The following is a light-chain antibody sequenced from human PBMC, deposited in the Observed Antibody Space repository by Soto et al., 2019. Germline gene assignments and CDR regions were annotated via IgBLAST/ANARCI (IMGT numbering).Light chain of an antibody. J-gene: IGKJ3*01. CDR2: ATS. CDR1: QSISGH. CDR3: QQSYSSPRFT. Sequence: DLQMNQSPSSLSASVGDRVTITCRASQSISGHLNWYQHKPGKAPELLIYATSTLHIGVPSRFSGSGSGTDFSLTISSLQPEDFATYYCQQSYSSPRFTFGPGTKVDIK. V-gene: IGKV1-39*01.